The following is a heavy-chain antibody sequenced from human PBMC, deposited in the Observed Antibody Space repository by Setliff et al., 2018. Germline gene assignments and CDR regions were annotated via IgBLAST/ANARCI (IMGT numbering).Heavy chain of an antibody. D-gene: IGHD3-10*01. Sequence: SETLSLTCIVSGGSVSSSAYYWAWIRRSPGKGLEWLGSIYYSGSTSYNLSLKSRLSISVDTSKNQFSLKLNFVTAADTAVYYCARHKSNGSGSYPSLYMDVWGKGIMVTVSS. CDR1: GGSVSSSAYY. CDR2: IYYSGST. J-gene: IGHJ6*03. CDR3: ARHKSNGSGSYPSLYMDV. V-gene: IGHV4-39*01.